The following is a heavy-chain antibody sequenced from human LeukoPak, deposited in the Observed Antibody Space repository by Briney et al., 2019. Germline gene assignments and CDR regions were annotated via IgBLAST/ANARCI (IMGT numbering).Heavy chain of an antibody. Sequence: GGSLRLSCAASGFTFSSYGMHWVRQVPGKGLDWVAYIRHDGINEYYADSVKGRFTISRDISRKTLYLQMNSLRAEDTAVYYCARALYNHGWFPDYFDYWGQGTLVTVSS. J-gene: IGHJ4*02. CDR3: ARALYNHGWFPDYFDY. CDR2: IRHDGINE. D-gene: IGHD6-19*01. V-gene: IGHV3-30*02. CDR1: GFTFSSYG.